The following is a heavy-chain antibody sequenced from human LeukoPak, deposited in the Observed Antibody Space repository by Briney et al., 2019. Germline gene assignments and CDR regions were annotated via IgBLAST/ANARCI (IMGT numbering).Heavy chain of an antibody. V-gene: IGHV3-23*01. CDR1: GFTFSSYA. D-gene: IGHD1-7*01. Sequence: PGGSLRPSCAASGFTFSSYAMSWVRQAPGKGLEWVSVITGSGGSTYYADSVKGRFTISRDNSKNTLYLQMNSLRAEDTAVYYCAKNHWNYVSSPFDYWGQGTLVTVSS. CDR2: ITGSGGST. CDR3: AKNHWNYVSSPFDY. J-gene: IGHJ4*02.